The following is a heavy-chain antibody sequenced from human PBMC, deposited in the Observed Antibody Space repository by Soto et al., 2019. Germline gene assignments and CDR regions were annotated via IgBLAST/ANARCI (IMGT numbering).Heavy chain of an antibody. J-gene: IGHJ4*02. CDR3: ASPVPMYYYDSSGYSPPHY. V-gene: IGHV3-7*01. CDR1: GFTFSSYW. D-gene: IGHD3-22*01. Sequence: GGSLRLSCAASGFTFSSYWMSWVRQAPGKGLEWVANIKQDGSEKYYVDSVKGRFTISRDNAKNSLYLQMNSLRAGDTAVYYCASPVPMYYYDSSGYSPPHYWGQGTLVTVS. CDR2: IKQDGSEK.